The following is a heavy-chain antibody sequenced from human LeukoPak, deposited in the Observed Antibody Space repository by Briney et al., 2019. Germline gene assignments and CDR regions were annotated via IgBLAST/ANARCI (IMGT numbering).Heavy chain of an antibody. CDR3: ARTAVTEDY. D-gene: IGHD4-17*01. CDR1: GGSFSGYY. Sequence: SETLSLTCAVYGGSFSGYYWSWIRQPPGKGLEWIGEINHSGSTNSNPSLKSRVTISVDTSKNQFSLKLSSVTAADTAVYYCARTAVTEDYWGQGTLVTVSS. J-gene: IGHJ4*02. V-gene: IGHV4-34*01. CDR2: INHSGST.